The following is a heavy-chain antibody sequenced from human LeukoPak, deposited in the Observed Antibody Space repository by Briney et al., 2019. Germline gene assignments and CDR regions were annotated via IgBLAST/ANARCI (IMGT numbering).Heavy chain of an antibody. CDR2: INPNSGGA. CDR3: ARDEGWDY. V-gene: IGHV1-2*02. D-gene: IGHD2-15*01. CDR1: GYTFTGYY. J-gene: IGHJ4*02. Sequence: VASVKVSCKASGYTFTGYYMHWVRQAPGQGLEWMGWINPNSGGANYAQKFQGRVTITTDESTSTAYMELSSLRSEDTAVYYCARDEGWDYWGQGTLVTVSS.